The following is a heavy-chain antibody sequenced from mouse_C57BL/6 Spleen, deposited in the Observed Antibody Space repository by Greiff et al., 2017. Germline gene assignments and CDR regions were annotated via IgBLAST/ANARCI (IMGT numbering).Heavy chain of an antibody. D-gene: IGHD2-5*01. J-gene: IGHJ3*01. Sequence: EVQGVESGGDLVKPGGSLKLSCAASGFTFSSYGMSWVRQTPDKRLEWVATISSGGSYTYYPDSVKGRFTISRDNAKNTLYLQMSSLKSEDTAMYYCARHYYSNYLAYWGQGTLVTVSA. V-gene: IGHV5-6*01. CDR2: ISSGGSYT. CDR1: GFTFSSYG. CDR3: ARHYYSNYLAY.